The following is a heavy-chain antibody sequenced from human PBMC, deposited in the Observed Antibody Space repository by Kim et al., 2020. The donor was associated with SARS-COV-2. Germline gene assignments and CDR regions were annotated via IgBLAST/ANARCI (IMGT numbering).Heavy chain of an antibody. V-gene: IGHV4-39*01. CDR2: NYYSGST. J-gene: IGHJ6*02. CDR3: ARHHLKSITIFGVVTGGYGLDV. CDR1: CCSISSSSYY. Sequence: SETLSLTCTVSCCSISSSSYYWGWIRQPPGKGLEWIGSNYYSGSTYYNPSLKSRVTISVDTSKNQFSLKLSSVTAADTAVYYCARHHLKSITIFGVVTGGYGLDVWGQGTTVTVSS. D-gene: IGHD3-3*01.